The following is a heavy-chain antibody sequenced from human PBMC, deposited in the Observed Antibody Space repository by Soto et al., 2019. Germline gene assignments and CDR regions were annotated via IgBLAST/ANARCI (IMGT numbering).Heavy chain of an antibody. CDR3: AATAGGIAARPFDY. Sequence: QMQLVQSGLEVKKPGTSVKVSCKASGFTFTSSAVQWVRQARGQRLEWIGWIVVGSGNTNYAQKFQERVTITRDMSTSTAYMELSSLRSEDTAVYYCAATAGGIAARPFDYWGQGTLVTVSS. D-gene: IGHD6-6*01. CDR2: IVVGSGNT. V-gene: IGHV1-58*01. CDR1: GFTFTSSA. J-gene: IGHJ4*02.